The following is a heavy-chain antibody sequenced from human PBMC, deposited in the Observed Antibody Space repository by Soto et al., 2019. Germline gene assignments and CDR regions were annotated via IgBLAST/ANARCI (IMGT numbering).Heavy chain of an antibody. Sequence: QVQLVQSGAEVKKPGSSVKVSCKASGGTFSSYAISWVRQAPGQGLEWMGGIIPIFGTANYAQKFQGRVTMTADESTSTVYMELSSLRSEDTAVYYCAGDPHFGAARPGGVWFDPWGQGTLVTVSS. CDR3: AGDPHFGAARPGGVWFDP. D-gene: IGHD6-6*01. CDR1: GGTFSSYA. CDR2: IIPIFGTA. V-gene: IGHV1-69*01. J-gene: IGHJ5*02.